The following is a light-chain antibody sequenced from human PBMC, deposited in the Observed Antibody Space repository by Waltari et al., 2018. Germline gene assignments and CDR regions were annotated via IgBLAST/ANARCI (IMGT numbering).Light chain of an antibody. CDR3: CSYAGSYSVV. CDR1: RSDAGGYTY. V-gene: IGLV2-11*01. J-gene: IGLJ2*01. Sequence: QSALTQPRSVSGSPGQSVTISCPGTRSDAGGYTYVSWYQQHPGNAPKLMIYDVSKRPSGVPDRFSGSKSGNTASLTISGLQAEDEADYYCCSYAGSYSVVFGGGTKLTVL. CDR2: DVS.